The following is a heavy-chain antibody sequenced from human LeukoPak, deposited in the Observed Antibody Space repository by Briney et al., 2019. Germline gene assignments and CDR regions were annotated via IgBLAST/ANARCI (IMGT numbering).Heavy chain of an antibody. CDR1: GYTFSRYG. CDR2: IWYDGSNK. Sequence: GGSLRLSCAASGYTFSRYGMHWVRQAPGKGLEWVAVIWYDGSNKYYADSVKGRFTISRDNSKNTLYLQMNSLRAEDTAVYYCARRVQYYFDYWGQGTLVTVSS. CDR3: ARRVQYYFDY. J-gene: IGHJ4*02. V-gene: IGHV3-33*08.